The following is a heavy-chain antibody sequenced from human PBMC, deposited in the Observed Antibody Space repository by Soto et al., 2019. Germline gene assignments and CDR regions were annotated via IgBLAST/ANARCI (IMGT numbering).Heavy chain of an antibody. CDR3: ACWGHIVTVAPSAFDR. CDR1: GFPFTNYW. D-gene: IGHD2-21*01. V-gene: IGHV3-74*01. J-gene: IGHJ4*02. CDR2: ISPDGSDV. Sequence: VGSLRLSCAASGFPFTNYWMNWVRQTPGKGLMWVSRISPDGSDVGYADSVEGRFTVSRDNAKNTLYLQMHSLRAEDTAMYYCACWGHIVTVAPSAFDRWGQGTLVTVS.